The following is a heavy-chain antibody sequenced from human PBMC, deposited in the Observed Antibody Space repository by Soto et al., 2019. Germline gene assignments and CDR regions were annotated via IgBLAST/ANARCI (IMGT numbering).Heavy chain of an antibody. CDR2: ISGSGGST. D-gene: IGHD1-1*01. CDR1: GFTFSSYA. CDR3: AKPRIWNSVNDLARYDYYMDV. J-gene: IGHJ6*03. Sequence: EVQLLESGGGLVQPGGSLRLSCAASGFTFSSYAMSWVRQAPGKGLEWVSAISGSGGSTYYADSVKGRFTISRDNSMNPLYQQMNSRAAEDTAVYYCAKPRIWNSVNDLARYDYYMDVWGKGTTVTVSS. V-gene: IGHV3-23*01.